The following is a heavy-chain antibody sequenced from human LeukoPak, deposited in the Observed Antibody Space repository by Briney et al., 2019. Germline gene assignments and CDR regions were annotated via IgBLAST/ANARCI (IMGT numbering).Heavy chain of an antibody. V-gene: IGHV3-74*01. CDR2: INSDGSSI. CDR3: ARDQHYDFWSGYSPNPDY. J-gene: IGHJ4*02. Sequence: PGGSLRLSCAASGFTFSSYWMRWVRQAPGKGLVWVSRINSDGSSISYADSVKGRFTISRDNSKNPLYLQMNSLRAEDTAVYYCARDQHYDFWSGYSPNPDYWGQGTLVTVSS. D-gene: IGHD3-3*01. CDR1: GFTFSSYW.